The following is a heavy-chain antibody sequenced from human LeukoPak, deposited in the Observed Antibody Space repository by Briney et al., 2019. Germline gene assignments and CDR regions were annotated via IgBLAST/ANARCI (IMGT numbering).Heavy chain of an antibody. Sequence: GGSLRLSCAASGFTFSSYSMNWVRQAPGKGLEWVSSISSSSSYIYYADSVKGRFTISRDNAKNSLYLQMNSLRAEDTALYYCAKATPTYGYYYFDYWGQGTLVTVSS. CDR1: GFTFSSYS. J-gene: IGHJ4*02. D-gene: IGHD5-18*01. V-gene: IGHV3-21*04. CDR3: AKATPTYGYYYFDY. CDR2: ISSSSSYI.